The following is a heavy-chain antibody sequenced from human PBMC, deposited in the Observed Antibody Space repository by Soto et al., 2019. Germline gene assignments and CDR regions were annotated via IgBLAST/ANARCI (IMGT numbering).Heavy chain of an antibody. CDR2: IIPIFGTA. Sequence: QVQLVQSGAEVRKPGSSVKVSCKASVGTFSRHAISWVRQAPGQGLEWMGGIIPIFGTANHAQKFQGSVTIIADESTSTVYMELSSLRSADTAMYYGARGWGYDSNDYYYAYWGQGTLVIVSS. D-gene: IGHD3-22*01. CDR1: VGTFSRHA. J-gene: IGHJ4*02. CDR3: ARGWGYDSNDYYYAY. V-gene: IGHV1-69*01.